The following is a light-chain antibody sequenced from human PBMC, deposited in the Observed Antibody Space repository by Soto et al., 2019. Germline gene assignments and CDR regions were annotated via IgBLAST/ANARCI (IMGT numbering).Light chain of an antibody. CDR3: RQYGTSSIT. J-gene: IGKJ5*01. Sequence: ETVLTQSPGTLSLSLGESATLSCMASQIVTRNYLAWYQQKPGQAPRLLFYDASSRASGIPDRLTGSGAGTDFSLTINRLEPEDFALYYCRQYGTSSITVGKGTRLEYK. V-gene: IGKV3-20*01. CDR1: QIVTRNY. CDR2: DAS.